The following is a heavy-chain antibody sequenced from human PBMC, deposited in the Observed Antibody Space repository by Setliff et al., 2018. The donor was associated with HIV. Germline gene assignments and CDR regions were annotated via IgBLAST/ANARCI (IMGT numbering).Heavy chain of an antibody. V-gene: IGHV1-46*01. D-gene: IGHD6-13*01. J-gene: IGHJ4*02. Sequence: GASVKVSCKASGYTFTTYFLHWVRQAPGQGPEWMGIINPSGGTTEYAQKFQGRVTMTRDTSTSTVYMELRSLKSEDTAVYYCARVKQQRAPFDYWGQGTLVTVSS. CDR3: ARVKQQRAPFDY. CDR1: GYTFTTYF. CDR2: INPSGGTT.